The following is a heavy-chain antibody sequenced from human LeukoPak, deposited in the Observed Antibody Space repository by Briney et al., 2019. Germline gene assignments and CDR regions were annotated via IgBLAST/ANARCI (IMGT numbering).Heavy chain of an antibody. CDR2: INWNGGST. J-gene: IGHJ3*02. Sequence: PGGSLRLSCAASGFTFDDYGMSWVRQAPGKGLEWVSGINWNGGSTGYADSVKGRFTIFRDNAKNSLYLQVSSLRAEDTAWYYCARGQNYYGSGSQTFDIWGQGTTVTVSS. CDR1: GFTFDDYG. CDR3: ARGQNYYGSGSQTFDI. V-gene: IGHV3-20*04. D-gene: IGHD3-10*01.